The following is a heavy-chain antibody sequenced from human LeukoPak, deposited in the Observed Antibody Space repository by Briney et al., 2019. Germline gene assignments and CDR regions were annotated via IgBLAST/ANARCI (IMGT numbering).Heavy chain of an antibody. J-gene: IGHJ4*02. D-gene: IGHD2-8*01. CDR1: GFTFSSYN. CDR3: ARVYLERLTAGYFDH. Sequence: GGSLRLSCAASGFTFSSYNMNWVRQAPGKGLEWVSYISSSSSSTIYYADSVKGRFTISRDNSKNTLYLQMNSLRDEDSAAYYYARVYLERLTAGYFDHWGQGTWVTVSP. V-gene: IGHV3-48*02. CDR2: ISSSSSSTI.